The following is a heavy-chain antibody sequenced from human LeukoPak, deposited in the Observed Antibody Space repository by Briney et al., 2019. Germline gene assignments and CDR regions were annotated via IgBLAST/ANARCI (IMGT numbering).Heavy chain of an antibody. J-gene: IGHJ5*01. D-gene: IGHD1-26*01. CDR3: ARDDVGATQLLRFGS. Sequence: SETLSLTCTVSGGSISSYYWSWIRQPAGKGLEWIGRIYTSGSTNYNTSLKSRVTMSVDTSKNQFSLKLSSVTAADTAVYCCARDDVGATQLLRFGSWGQGTLVTVSS. CDR2: IYTSGST. CDR1: GGSISSYY. V-gene: IGHV4-4*07.